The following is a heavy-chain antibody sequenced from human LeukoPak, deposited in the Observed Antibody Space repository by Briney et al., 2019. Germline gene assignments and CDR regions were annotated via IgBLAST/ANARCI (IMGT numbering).Heavy chain of an antibody. CDR3: ARGSRIAGWFDP. V-gene: IGHV4-31*03. CDR1: GGSIRSSYYY. Sequence: SETLSLTCTVSGGSIRSSYYYWSWIRQHPGKGLEWIGYIYYSGSAYYNPSLKSRVTISVDTSKNQFSLKLSSVTAADTAVYYCARGSRIAGWFDPWGQGTLVTVSS. D-gene: IGHD1-14*01. CDR2: IYYSGSA. J-gene: IGHJ5*02.